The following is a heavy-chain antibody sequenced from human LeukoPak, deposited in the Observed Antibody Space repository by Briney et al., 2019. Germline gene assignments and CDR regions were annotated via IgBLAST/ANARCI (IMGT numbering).Heavy chain of an antibody. V-gene: IGHV3-48*01. CDR1: GFPFSTYS. D-gene: IGHD1-14*01. CDR3: TNFKPPAPDALDI. Sequence: GGSLRLSCAASGFPFSTYSMNWVRQAPGRGLEWLAYISGGGSAIYYADSVKGRFTISRDDAQNSVSLQMNSLRAEDTAVYYCTNFKPPAPDALDIWGQGTMITVSS. J-gene: IGHJ3*02. CDR2: ISGGGSAI.